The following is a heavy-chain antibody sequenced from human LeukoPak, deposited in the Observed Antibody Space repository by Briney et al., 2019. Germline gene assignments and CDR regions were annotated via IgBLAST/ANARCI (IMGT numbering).Heavy chain of an antibody. CDR2: ISWNGDNI. Sequence: GGSLRLSCAASGFTFDDYAMHWVRHAPGKGLEWVSGISWNGDNIGYADPVKGRFTISRDNAKNSLYLQMNSLRVEDTALYYCTKGSGSHYYFDYWGQGTLVTVSS. CDR3: TKGSGSHYYFDY. CDR1: GFTFDDYA. J-gene: IGHJ4*02. V-gene: IGHV3-9*01. D-gene: IGHD1-26*01.